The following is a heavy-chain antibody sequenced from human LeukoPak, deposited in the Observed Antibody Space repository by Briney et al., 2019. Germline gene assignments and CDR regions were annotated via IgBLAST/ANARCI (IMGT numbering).Heavy chain of an antibody. CDR1: GFTFSSYS. Sequence: GGSLRLSCAASGFTFSSYSMTWVRQAPGKGLEWVSSISSSSSYIYYADSVKGRFTISRDNAKNSLYLQMNSLRAEDTAVYYCARVEDDWSSYYYGMDVWGQGTTVTVSS. CDR2: ISSSSSYI. CDR3: ARVEDDWSSYYYGMDV. J-gene: IGHJ6*02. D-gene: IGHD3-9*01. V-gene: IGHV3-21*01.